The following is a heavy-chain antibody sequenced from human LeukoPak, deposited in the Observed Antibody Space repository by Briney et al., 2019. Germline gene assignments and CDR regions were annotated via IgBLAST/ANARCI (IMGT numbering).Heavy chain of an antibody. CDR1: SYSISSGSY. Sequence: SETLSLTCAVSSYSISSGSYWGWIRQSPGKGLEWVGSIFHSGNSYYNPSLKSRLTMSVDTSKNQFSLKLTSVTAADTALYYCARVTYVDDMLYQFFDYWGQGILVTVSS. D-gene: IGHD4-17*01. CDR2: IFHSGNS. V-gene: IGHV4-38-2*01. CDR3: ARVTYVDDMLYQFFDY. J-gene: IGHJ4*02.